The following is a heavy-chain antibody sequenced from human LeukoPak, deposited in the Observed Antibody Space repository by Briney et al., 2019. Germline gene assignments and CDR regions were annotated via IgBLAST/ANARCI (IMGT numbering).Heavy chain of an antibody. V-gene: IGHV1-69*13. J-gene: IGHJ4*02. CDR1: GGTFSSYA. D-gene: IGHD2-2*01. CDR3: ASWGSHCSSTSCYPYYFDY. Sequence: SVKVSCEASGGTFSSYAISWVRQAPGQGLEWMGGIIPIFGTANYAQKFQGRVTITADESTSTAYMELSRLRSDDTAVYYCASWGSHCSSTSCYPYYFDYWGQGTLVTVSS. CDR2: IIPIFGTA.